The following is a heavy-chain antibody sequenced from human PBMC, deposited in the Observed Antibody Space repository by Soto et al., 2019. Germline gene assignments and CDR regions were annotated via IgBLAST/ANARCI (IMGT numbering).Heavy chain of an antibody. V-gene: IGHV1-18*01. J-gene: IGHJ4*02. D-gene: IGHD4-17*01. CDR2: ISPHNGNT. CDR3: ARHLEFSYSDRDY. CDR1: GYTFISYG. Sequence: ASVKVSCKASGYTFISYGISWVRQAPGQGLEWMGWISPHNGNTNYAPKVQGRVTMTTDTTTSTAYMELKSLRSDDTAVYYCARHLEFSYSDRDYWGQGTLVTVSS.